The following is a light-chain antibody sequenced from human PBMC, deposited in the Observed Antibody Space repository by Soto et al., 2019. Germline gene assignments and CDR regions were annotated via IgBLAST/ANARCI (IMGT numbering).Light chain of an antibody. CDR2: DAS. CDR1: QKISGY. Sequence: DIVWTQSPATLSLSPGQRATLSCRASQKISGYLAWYQEKPGQDPRLLIYDASNRATGIPVRFSGIVSGTDYTLTVSSLEPEDCAVYEGQQRSNLPWTFGQWTKVDIK. V-gene: IGKV3-11*01. J-gene: IGKJ1*01. CDR3: QQRSNLPWT.